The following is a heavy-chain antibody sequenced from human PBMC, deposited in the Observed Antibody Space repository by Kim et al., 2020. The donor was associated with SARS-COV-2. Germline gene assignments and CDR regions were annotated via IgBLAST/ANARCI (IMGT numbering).Heavy chain of an antibody. V-gene: IGHV4-59*01. CDR2: IYYSGST. CDR1: GGSISSYY. J-gene: IGHJ4*02. Sequence: SETLSLTCTVSGGSISSYYWSWIRQPPGKGLEWIGYIYYSGSTNYNPSLKSRVTISVDTSKNQFSLKLSSVTAADTAVYYCARFRQLAAAGTGGFDYWGQGTLVTVSS. D-gene: IGHD6-13*01. CDR3: ARFRQLAAAGTGGFDY.